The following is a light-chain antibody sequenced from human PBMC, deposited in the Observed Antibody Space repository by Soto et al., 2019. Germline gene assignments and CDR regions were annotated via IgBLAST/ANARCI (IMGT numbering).Light chain of an antibody. V-gene: IGLV2-14*01. CDR1: SSDVGGYNY. J-gene: IGLJ2*01. CDR3: SSYTTSNILV. CDR2: EVT. Sequence: QSALTQPASVSGSPGQLITISCTGTSSDVGGYNYVSWYQQHPGKAPKLMIYEVTSRPSGVSNRFSGSKSGNTASLTISGLQAEDEADYYCSSYTTSNILVFGGGTKLTVL.